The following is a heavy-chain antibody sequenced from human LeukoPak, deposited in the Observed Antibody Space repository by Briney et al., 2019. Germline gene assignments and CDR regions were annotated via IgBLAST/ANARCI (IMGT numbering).Heavy chain of an antibody. Sequence: GGSLRLSCAASGFTFSSYAMSWVRQAPGKGLEWVSAISGSGGSTYYADSVKGRFTISRDNSKNTLYLQMNSLRAEDTAVYYCAKDHSYGSYYYYYYYMDVWGKGTTVTVSS. D-gene: IGHD5-18*01. V-gene: IGHV3-23*01. CDR2: ISGSGGST. CDR3: AKDHSYGSYYYYYYYMDV. J-gene: IGHJ6*03. CDR1: GFTFSSYA.